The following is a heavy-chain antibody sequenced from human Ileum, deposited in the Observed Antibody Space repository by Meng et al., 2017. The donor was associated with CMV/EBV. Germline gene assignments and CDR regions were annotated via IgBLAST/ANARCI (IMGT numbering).Heavy chain of an antibody. Sequence: QWRLTEAAPGLVKPSETTSLPFTVVCDSICICNNYGGWIRQPPGKRLEWIGSIYYTGSTYYSPSFKSRATISVDTSKNQFSLKLSSVTGADTAFYSCARFPYNNSGYYLVYWGQGTLVTVSS. J-gene: IGHJ4*02. CDR1: CDSICICNNY. V-gene: IGHV4-39*07. D-gene: IGHD3-22*01. CDR2: IYYTGST. CDR3: ARFPYNNSGYYLVY.